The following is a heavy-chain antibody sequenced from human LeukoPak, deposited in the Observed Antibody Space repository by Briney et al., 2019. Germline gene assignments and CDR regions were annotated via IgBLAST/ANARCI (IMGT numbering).Heavy chain of an antibody. D-gene: IGHD2-8*02. V-gene: IGHV3-48*03. J-gene: IGHJ5*02. CDR1: GFTFSSYE. CDR3: ARVSFLGGGVDWFDP. CDR2: ISSSGSTI. Sequence: RAGGSLRLSCAASGFTFSSYEMNWVRQAPGKGLEWVSYISSSGSTIYYADSVKGRFTISRDNAKNSLYLQMNSLRAEDTAVYYCARVSFLGGGVDWFDPWGQGTLVTVSS.